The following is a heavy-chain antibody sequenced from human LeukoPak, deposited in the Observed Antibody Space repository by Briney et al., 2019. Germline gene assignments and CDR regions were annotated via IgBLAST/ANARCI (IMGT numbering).Heavy chain of an antibody. Sequence: SETLSLTCTVSGGSISSNYWSWIRQPPGKGLEWIGYIYYSGSTNYNPSLKSRVTISVDTSKNQFSLKLSSVTAADTAVYYCARAVVTAIGWFDPWGQGTLVTVSS. CDR3: ARAVVTAIGWFDP. D-gene: IGHD2-21*02. V-gene: IGHV4-59*01. J-gene: IGHJ5*02. CDR2: IYYSGST. CDR1: GGSISSNY.